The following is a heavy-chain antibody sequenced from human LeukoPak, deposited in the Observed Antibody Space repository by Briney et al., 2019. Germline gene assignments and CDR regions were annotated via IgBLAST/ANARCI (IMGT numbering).Heavy chain of an antibody. V-gene: IGHV3-33*01. D-gene: IGHD5-12*01. Sequence: GGSLRLSCAASGFTFSNYGMHWVRQAPGKGLEWVAVIWYDGSNKYYVDSVKGRFTISRDNSKNTLYLQMNSLRAEDTAVYYCAGGYSGYDFYYFDYWGQGTLVTVSS. CDR1: GFTFSNYG. CDR2: IWYDGSNK. J-gene: IGHJ4*02. CDR3: AGGYSGYDFYYFDY.